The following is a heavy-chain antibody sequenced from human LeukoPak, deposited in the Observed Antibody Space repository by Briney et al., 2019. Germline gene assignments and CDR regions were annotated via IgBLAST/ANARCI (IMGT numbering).Heavy chain of an antibody. V-gene: IGHV3-23*01. Sequence: GGSLRLSCAASGFTFSTYGMAWVRQAPGKGPEWVSVISGGDGDTYYPDSVKGRFTISRDNSKNRLYMQMNSLRAEDTALYYCARYGGGVVVFDYWGQGILVTVSS. D-gene: IGHD3-3*01. CDR3: ARYGGGVVVFDY. J-gene: IGHJ4*02. CDR2: ISGGDGDT. CDR1: GFTFSTYG.